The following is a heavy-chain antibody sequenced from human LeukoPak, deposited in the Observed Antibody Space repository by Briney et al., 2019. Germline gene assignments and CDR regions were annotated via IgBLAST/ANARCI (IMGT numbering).Heavy chain of an antibody. Sequence: PSETLSLTCTVSGGSISSYDWSWIRQPPGKGLEWIGYIYYSGSTNYNPSLKSRVTISVDTSKNQSSLKLSSVTAADTAVYYCARHGAPGSFDYWGQGTLVTVSS. D-gene: IGHD3-10*01. J-gene: IGHJ4*02. CDR2: IYYSGST. CDR3: ARHGAPGSFDY. V-gene: IGHV4-59*08. CDR1: GGSISSYD.